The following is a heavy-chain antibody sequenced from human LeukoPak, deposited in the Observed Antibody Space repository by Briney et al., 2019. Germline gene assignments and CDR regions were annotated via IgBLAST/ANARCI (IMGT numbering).Heavy chain of an antibody. CDR3: ASQRTGSSWYVKESGWFDP. CDR2: IYYSGST. D-gene: IGHD6-13*01. V-gene: IGHV4-30-2*03. J-gene: IGHJ5*02. CDR1: GGSISSGGYS. Sequence: PSETLSLTCAVSGGSISSGGYSWSWIRQPPGKGLEWIGSIYYSGSTYYNPSLKSRVTISVDTSKNQFSLKLSSVTAADTAVYYCASQRTGSSWYVKESGWFDPWGQGTLVTVSS.